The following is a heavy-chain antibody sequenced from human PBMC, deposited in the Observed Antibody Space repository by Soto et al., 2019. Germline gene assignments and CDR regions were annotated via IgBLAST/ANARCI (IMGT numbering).Heavy chain of an antibody. CDR1: GGSISSYY. CDR2: IYYSGST. V-gene: IGHV4-59*01. J-gene: IGHJ4*02. CDR3: ARVLWFGEFTCLDY. D-gene: IGHD3-10*01. Sequence: SETLSLTCTVSGGSISSYYWSWIRQRPGKGLEWIGYIYYSGSTNYNPSLKSRVTISVDTSKNQFSLKLSSVTAADTAVYYCARVLWFGEFTCLDYWGQGTLVTVSS.